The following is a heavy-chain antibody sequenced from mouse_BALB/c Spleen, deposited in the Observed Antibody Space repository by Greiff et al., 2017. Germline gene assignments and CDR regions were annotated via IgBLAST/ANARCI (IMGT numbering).Heavy chain of an antibody. V-gene: IGHV1-87*01. CDR1: GYTFTSYW. J-gene: IGHJ1*01. Sequence: QVQLQQSGAELARPGASVKLSCKASGYTFTSYWMQWVKQRPGQGLEWIGAIYPGDGDTRYTQKFKGKATLTADKSSSTAYMQLSSLASEDSAVYYCARGDYDYLSGDFDVWGAGTTVTVSS. CDR2: IYPGDGDT. CDR3: ARGDYDYLSGDFDV. D-gene: IGHD2-4*01.